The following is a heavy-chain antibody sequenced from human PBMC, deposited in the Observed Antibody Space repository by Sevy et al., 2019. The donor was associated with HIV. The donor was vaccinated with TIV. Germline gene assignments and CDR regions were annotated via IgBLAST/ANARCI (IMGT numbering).Heavy chain of an antibody. V-gene: IGHV4-59*13. CDR1: GGSISSYF. J-gene: IGHJ4*02. CDR3: ARDDFSNPRATVY. D-gene: IGHD1-1*01. CDR2: FYYSGTT. Sequence: SETLSLTCTVSGGSISSYFWTWIRLPPGKGLEWMGHFYYSGTTDYNPSLKSRVTISADTSKNQFSLKLRSVTAADTAVYYCARDDFSNPRATVYWGQGILVTVSS.